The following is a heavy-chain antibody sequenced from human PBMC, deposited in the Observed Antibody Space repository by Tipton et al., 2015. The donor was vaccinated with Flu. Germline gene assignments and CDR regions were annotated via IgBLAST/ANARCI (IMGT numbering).Heavy chain of an antibody. CDR3: ARYARVLYP. V-gene: IGHV4-59*08. J-gene: IGHJ4*01. CDR1: GSSINSSY. D-gene: IGHD3-16*02. CDR2: IYHSGDI. Sequence: TLSLTCTVSGSSINSSYWCWVRQHPGKGLEGIGYIYHSGDITYNPSLKSRVTILMATSKNQFFLKLTSVTATATAVYYCARYARVLYPWGPGTLVSVTS.